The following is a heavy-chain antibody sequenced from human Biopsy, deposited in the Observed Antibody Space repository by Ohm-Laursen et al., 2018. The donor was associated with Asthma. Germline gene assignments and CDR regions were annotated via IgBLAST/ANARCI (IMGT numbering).Heavy chain of an antibody. CDR3: ARGIGLSGYDFWSGYSATPNWFDP. Sequence: SETLSLTCSVSYGSITSGGYYWTWIRQPPGKGLEWIGYIYYSGSTYYNPSLESRVTISVDTSKNQFSLKLSSVTAADTAVYYCARGIGLSGYDFWSGYSATPNWFDPWGQGTLVTVSS. J-gene: IGHJ5*02. V-gene: IGHV4-31*03. CDR2: IYYSGST. D-gene: IGHD3-3*01. CDR1: YGSITSGGYY.